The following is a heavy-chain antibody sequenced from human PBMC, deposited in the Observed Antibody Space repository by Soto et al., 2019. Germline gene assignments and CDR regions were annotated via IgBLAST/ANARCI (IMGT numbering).Heavy chain of an antibody. CDR3: ARDEGGDYYYYYGMDV. D-gene: IGHD1-26*01. V-gene: IGHV1-3*01. CDR2: INAGNGNT. Sequence: QVQLVQSGAEVKKPGASVKVSCKASGYTFTSYAMHWVRQAPGQRLEWMGWINAGNGNTKYSQKFQGRVTITRDTSSSTAYMELSSLRSEDTAVYSRARDEGGDYYYYYGMDVWGQGTTVTVSS. J-gene: IGHJ6*02. CDR1: GYTFTSYA.